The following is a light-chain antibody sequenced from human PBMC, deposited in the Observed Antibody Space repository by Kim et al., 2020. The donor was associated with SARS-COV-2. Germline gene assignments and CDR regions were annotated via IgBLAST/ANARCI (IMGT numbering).Light chain of an antibody. V-gene: IGLV4-69*01. CDR2: LNSDGSD. Sequence: GACVKLACTLCSGHSSDAIASRQQQPEKGPGYLMNLNSDGSDSKGDGIPDLFSGSGSGAERYLTISSLQSEDEADYYCQTWGTVVFGGGTQLTVL. CDR1: SGHSSDA. CDR3: QTWGTVV. J-gene: IGLJ2*01.